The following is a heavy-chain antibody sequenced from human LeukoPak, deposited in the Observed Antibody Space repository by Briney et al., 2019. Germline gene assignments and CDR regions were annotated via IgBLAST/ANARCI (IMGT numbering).Heavy chain of an antibody. CDR1: GGSFSGYY. Sequence: SETLSLTCAVYGGSFSGYYWSWIRQPPGKGLEWIGEINHSGSTNYNPSLKSRVTISVDTSKNQFSLKLSSVTAADTAVYYCARMRHYYDSSGYLTYYYYYMDVWGKGTTVTVSS. CDR2: INHSGST. D-gene: IGHD3-22*01. CDR3: ARMRHYYDSSGYLTYYYYYMDV. J-gene: IGHJ6*03. V-gene: IGHV4-34*01.